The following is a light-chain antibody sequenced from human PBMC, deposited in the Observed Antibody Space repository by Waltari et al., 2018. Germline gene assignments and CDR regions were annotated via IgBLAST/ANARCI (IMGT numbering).Light chain of an antibody. J-gene: IGKJ1*01. V-gene: IGKV3-20*01. CDR2: AAS. CDR3: QNHERLPAT. Sequence: IVLTQSPGTLPLSPGERATLSCRASHSVSRYLAWYQQRPGQAPRLLIYAASTRATGIPDRFSGSGYGTDFTLTISRLEPEDFAVYYCQNHERLPATFGQGTKVEIK. CDR1: HSVSRY.